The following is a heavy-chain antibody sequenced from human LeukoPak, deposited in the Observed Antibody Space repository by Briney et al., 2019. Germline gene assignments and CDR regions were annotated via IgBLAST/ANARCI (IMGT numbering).Heavy chain of an antibody. CDR1: GFTFSDYY. J-gene: IGHJ4*02. CDR3: AKDRYSGSYYMVYFDY. Sequence: GGSLRLSCAASGFTFSDYYMTWIRQAPGKGLEWVSAISGSGGSTYYADSVKGRFTISRDNSKNTLYLQMNSLRAEDTAVYYCAKDRYSGSYYMVYFDYWGQGTLVTVSS. V-gene: IGHV3-23*01. D-gene: IGHD1-26*01. CDR2: ISGSGGST.